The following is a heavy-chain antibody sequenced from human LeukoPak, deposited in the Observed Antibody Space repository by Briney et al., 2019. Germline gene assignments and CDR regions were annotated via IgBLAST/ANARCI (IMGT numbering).Heavy chain of an antibody. V-gene: IGHV3-43*02. CDR2: ISGDGGST. Sequence: SGGSLRLSCAASGFTFDDYAMHWVRQAPGKGLEWVSLISGDGGSTYYADSVKGRFTISRDNSKNSLYLQMNSLRTEDTALYYCTKDQREVAHWYFDLWGRGTLVTVSS. CDR1: GFTFDDYA. CDR3: TKDQREVAHWYFDL. J-gene: IGHJ2*01.